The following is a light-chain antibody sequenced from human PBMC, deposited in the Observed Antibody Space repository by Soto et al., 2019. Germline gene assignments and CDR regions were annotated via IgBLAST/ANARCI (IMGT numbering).Light chain of an antibody. CDR3: QQYNNWLPWT. CDR2: KAS. Sequence: IHMSVSPSTLSASVGDRVTITCRASQSISSWLAWYQQKPGKAPKLLIYKASSLESGVPSRFSGSGSGTEFTLTISSLQSEDFAVYFCQQYNNWLPWTFGQGTKVDIK. CDR1: QSISSW. V-gene: IGKV1-5*03. J-gene: IGKJ1*01.